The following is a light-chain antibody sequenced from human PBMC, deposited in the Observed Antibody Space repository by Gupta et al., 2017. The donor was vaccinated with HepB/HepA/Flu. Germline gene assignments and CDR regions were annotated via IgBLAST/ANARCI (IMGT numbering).Light chain of an antibody. J-gene: IGKJ1*01. CDR2: EAS. CDR1: QSISNW. CDR3: QQYKSYPRT. V-gene: IGKV1-5*03. Sequence: DNQMTHTPSTLSASVGDRVTITSRASQSISNWVAWYQQQPRTATKVLIYEASTLESRVPTRCSGSGAGKEFTLTISRLQHDDVANYCYQQYKSYPRTFGQGTTVEIK.